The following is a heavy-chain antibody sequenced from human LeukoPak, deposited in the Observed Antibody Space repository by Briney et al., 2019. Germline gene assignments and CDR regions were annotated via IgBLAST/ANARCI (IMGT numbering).Heavy chain of an antibody. CDR1: GGSISSYY. Sequence: SETLSLTCTVSGGSISSYYWNWIRQTPGKGLEWIGSVHYGGSTNYHPSLKSRVTMSLDTSKNQFSLKMTSVTAADTAVYYCARELRGIDNWGQGTLVTVSS. CDR2: VHYGGST. V-gene: IGHV4-59*01. J-gene: IGHJ4*02. CDR3: ARELRGIDN.